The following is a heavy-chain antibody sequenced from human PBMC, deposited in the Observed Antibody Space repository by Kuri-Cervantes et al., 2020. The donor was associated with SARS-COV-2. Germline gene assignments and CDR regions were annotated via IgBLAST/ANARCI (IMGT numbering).Heavy chain of an antibody. CDR2: MNPNSGNT. CDR3: ARVVYYYDSSGQTIIRGYFDY. Sequence: ASVKVSCKASGYTFTSYDINWVRQATGQGLEWMGWMNPNSGNTSYAQKFQGRVTMTRNTSISTAYMELSSLRSEDTAVYYCARVVYYYDSSGQTIIRGYFDYWGQGTLVTVSS. D-gene: IGHD3-22*01. CDR1: GYTFTSYD. V-gene: IGHV1-8*01. J-gene: IGHJ4*02.